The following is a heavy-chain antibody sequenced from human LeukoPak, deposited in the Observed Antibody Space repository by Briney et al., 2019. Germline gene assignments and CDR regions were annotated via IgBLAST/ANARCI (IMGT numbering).Heavy chain of an antibody. Sequence: SETLSLTCTVSGGSISSYYWSWIRQPPGKGLGWIGYIYYSGSTNYNPSLKSRVTISVDTSKNQFSLKLSSVTAADTAVYYCARATGAPPGFDYWGQGTLVTVSS. J-gene: IGHJ4*02. CDR1: GGSISSYY. D-gene: IGHD1-1*01. CDR3: ARATGAPPGFDY. V-gene: IGHV4-59*01. CDR2: IYYSGST.